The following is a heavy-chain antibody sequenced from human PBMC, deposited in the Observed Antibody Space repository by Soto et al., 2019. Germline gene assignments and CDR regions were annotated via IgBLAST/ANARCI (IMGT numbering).Heavy chain of an antibody. J-gene: IGHJ4*02. D-gene: IGHD3-22*01. CDR2: ISAYNGNT. V-gene: IGHV1-18*01. Sequence: ASVKVSCKASGYTFTSYGISWVRQAPGQGLEWMGWISAYNGNTNYAQKLQGRVTMTTDTSTSTAYMELRSLRSDDTAVYYCARATGKYYDSSGYYDYWGQGTLVTVSS. CDR3: ARATGKYYDSSGYYDY. CDR1: GYTFTSYG.